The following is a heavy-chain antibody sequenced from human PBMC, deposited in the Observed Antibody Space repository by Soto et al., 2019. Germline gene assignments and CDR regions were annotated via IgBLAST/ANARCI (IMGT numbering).Heavy chain of an antibody. V-gene: IGHV4-59*01. CDR3: VGYIISRAMESFDY. D-gene: IGHD5-18*01. J-gene: IGHJ4*01. Sequence: SETLSLTCSVSAGSISRYYWGWVRQSPGEGLEWIAHISYTVDASYNPSLKSRVTISLDTSKNQIALGLMSVTAADTAVYYCVGYIISRAMESFDYWGQGTLVTVSS. CDR1: AGSISRYY. CDR2: ISYTVDA.